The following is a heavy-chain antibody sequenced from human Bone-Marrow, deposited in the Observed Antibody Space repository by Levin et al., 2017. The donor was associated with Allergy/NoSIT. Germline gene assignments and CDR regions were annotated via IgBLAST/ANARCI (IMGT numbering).Heavy chain of an antibody. J-gene: IGHJ5*02. D-gene: IGHD3-10*01. CDR1: GFTFSTSW. V-gene: IGHV3-74*01. CDR2: IQSNGKT. CDR3: ARDRFYSDSGSNFSWFDP. Sequence: LSLTCAASGFTFSTSWMHWVRQAPGKGLVWVSRIQSNGKTNYADSVTGRFTISRDNAKNTLYLQMNSLTVEDTAVYYCARDRFYSDSGSNFSWFDPWGQGTLVTVSS.